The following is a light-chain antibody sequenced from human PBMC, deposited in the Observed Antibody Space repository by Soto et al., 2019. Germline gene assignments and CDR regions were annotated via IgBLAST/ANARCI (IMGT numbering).Light chain of an antibody. J-gene: IGLJ1*01. CDR2: DDN. CDR1: SSNIGGNS. V-gene: IGLV1-51*01. Sequence: QSVLTQPPSVSAAPGQKVTISCSGGSSNIGGNSVSWYQQLPGTAPKLLIYDDNKRPSGIPDRFSGSKSGTSATLGITGFQTGDEADYYCGSWDSSLSDYVLGNGTKVT. CDR3: GSWDSSLSDYV.